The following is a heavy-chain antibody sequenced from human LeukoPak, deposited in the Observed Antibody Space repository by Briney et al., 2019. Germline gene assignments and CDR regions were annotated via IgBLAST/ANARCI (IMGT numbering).Heavy chain of an antibody. Sequence: GGSLRLSCAASGFTFSSYDMGWVRQAPGKGLEWVSAISASGGRIYYADSVKGRFTISRDNSKNTMYQQMNSLRAEDTAVYYCAKAGGSSWYDAWGQGILVTVSS. D-gene: IGHD6-13*01. J-gene: IGHJ5*02. CDR3: AKAGGSSWYDA. CDR2: ISASGGRI. CDR1: GFTFSSYD. V-gene: IGHV3-23*01.